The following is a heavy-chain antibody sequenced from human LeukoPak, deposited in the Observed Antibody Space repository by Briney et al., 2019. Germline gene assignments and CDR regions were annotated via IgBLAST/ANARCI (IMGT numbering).Heavy chain of an antibody. J-gene: IGHJ5*02. CDR2: ITPLFGTA. D-gene: IGHD3-22*01. Sequence: SVKVSCKASGGTFSKYTISWVRQRPGQGLEWMGGITPLFGTANYAQKFQGRVTITADESTSTAYMELSSLRSEDTAVYYCARVFNYYDSSGYPGIQQSHWFDPWGQGTLVTVSS. CDR3: ARVFNYYDSSGYPGIQQSHWFDP. CDR1: GGTFSKYT. V-gene: IGHV1-69*13.